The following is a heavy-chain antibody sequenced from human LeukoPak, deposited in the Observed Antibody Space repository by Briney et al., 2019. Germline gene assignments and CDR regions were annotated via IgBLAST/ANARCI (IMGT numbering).Heavy chain of an antibody. Sequence: KPSETLSLTCAVYGGSFGGYYWSWIRQPPGKGLEWIGEINHSGSTNYNPSLKSRVTISLDTSKNQFSLKLSSVTAADTAVYYCAGHHPRNTVDFWGQGTLVTVSS. CDR1: GGSFGGYY. D-gene: IGHD2/OR15-2a*01. CDR3: AGHHPRNTVDF. CDR2: INHSGST. J-gene: IGHJ4*02. V-gene: IGHV4-34*01.